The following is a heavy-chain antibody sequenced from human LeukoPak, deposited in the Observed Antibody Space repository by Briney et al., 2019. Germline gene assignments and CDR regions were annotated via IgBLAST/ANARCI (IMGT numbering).Heavy chain of an antibody. CDR3: ARGLYYYDSSGYSDDAFDI. CDR1: GGSISSYY. Sequence: SETLSLTCTVSGGSISSYYWSWIRQPAGKGLEWIGRIYTSGSTNYNPSLKSRVTISVDTSKNQFSLKLSSVTAADTAVYYCARGLYYYDSSGYSDDAFDIWGQGTMVTVSS. V-gene: IGHV4-4*07. CDR2: IYTSGST. D-gene: IGHD3-22*01. J-gene: IGHJ3*02.